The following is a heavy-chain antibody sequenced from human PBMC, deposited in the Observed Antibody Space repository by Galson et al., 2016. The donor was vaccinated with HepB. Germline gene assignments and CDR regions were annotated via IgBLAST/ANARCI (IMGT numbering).Heavy chain of an antibody. Sequence: SLRLSCAASGFTFDDYALHWVRQAPGKGLEWVAVISWNSDYLVYADSVKGRFIISRDNARNSLFLQMRNLRPEDAAFYYCVKDNWEREAGIGGYFDLWGQGTLVTVSS. CDR2: ISWNSDYL. CDR3: VKDNWEREAGIGGYFDL. D-gene: IGHD1-26*01. CDR1: GFTFDDYA. V-gene: IGHV3-9*01. J-gene: IGHJ4*02.